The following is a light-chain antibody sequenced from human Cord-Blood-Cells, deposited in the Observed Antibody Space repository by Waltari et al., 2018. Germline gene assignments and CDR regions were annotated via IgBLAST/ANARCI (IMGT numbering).Light chain of an antibody. J-gene: IGKJ1*01. CDR1: QSVLYSSNNKNY. CDR2: WAS. V-gene: IGKV4-1*01. CDR3: QQYYSTPRT. Sequence: DIVMTQSPDSLAVSLGERATINCKSSQSVLYSSNNKNYLACYQQKPGQPPQLLIYWASTLESRVPDRFSGSGSGTDFTLTISSLQAEDVAVYYCQQYYSTPRTFGQGTKVEIK.